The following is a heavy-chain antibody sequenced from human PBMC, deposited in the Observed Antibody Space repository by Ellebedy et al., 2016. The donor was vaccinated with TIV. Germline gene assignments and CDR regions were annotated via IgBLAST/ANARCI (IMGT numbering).Heavy chain of an antibody. J-gene: IGHJ4*02. Sequence: GSLRLXCTVSGASISSYFWTWIRQPAGRALEWIGRIYSSGATNYNPSLKSRLTMSVDTSKNQFSLKLSSVTAADTAVYYCAKLRQSPVVAAANYYFDYWGQGILVTVSS. D-gene: IGHD2-15*01. CDR1: GASISSYF. CDR2: IYSSGAT. V-gene: IGHV4-4*07. CDR3: AKLRQSPVVAAANYYFDY.